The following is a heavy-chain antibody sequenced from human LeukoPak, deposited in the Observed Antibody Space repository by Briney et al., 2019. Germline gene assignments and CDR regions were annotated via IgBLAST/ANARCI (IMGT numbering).Heavy chain of an antibody. J-gene: IGHJ6*04. Sequence: GGSLKLSCAASGFTFSGSAMHWVRQASGKGLEWVGRIRSKANSYATAYAASVKGGFTISRDDSKNTAYLQMNSLKTEDTAVYYCTRAYSSSHYYYYGMDVWGKGTTVTVSS. CDR1: GFTFSGSA. CDR3: TRAYSSSHYYYYGMDV. CDR2: IRSKANSYAT. D-gene: IGHD6-13*01. V-gene: IGHV3-73*01.